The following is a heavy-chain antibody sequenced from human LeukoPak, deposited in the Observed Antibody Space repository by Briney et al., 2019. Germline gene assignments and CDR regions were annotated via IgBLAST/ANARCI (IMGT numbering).Heavy chain of an antibody. Sequence: PSETLSLTCTVSGGSISSSSYYWGWIRPPPGQGLEWIGSIYYSGSTYYNPSLKSRVTISVDTSKNQFSLKLSSVTAADTAVYYCARQRGYYDSSGTIFDYWGQGTLVTVSS. CDR3: ARQRGYYDSSGTIFDY. CDR2: IYYSGST. V-gene: IGHV4-39*01. J-gene: IGHJ4*02. D-gene: IGHD3-22*01. CDR1: GGSISSSSYY.